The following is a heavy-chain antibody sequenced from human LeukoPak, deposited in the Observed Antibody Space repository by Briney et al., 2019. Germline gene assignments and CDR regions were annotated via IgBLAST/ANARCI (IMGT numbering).Heavy chain of an antibody. CDR2: IYYSGST. CDR3: ARSISGYYFSSFDY. V-gene: IGHV4-59*01. J-gene: IGHJ4*02. Sequence: SXTLSLTCTVSGGSISSYYWSWIRQPPGKGLEWIGYIYYSGSTNYNPSLKSRVTISVDTSKNQFSLKLSSVTAADTAVYYCARSISGYYFSSFDYWGQGTLVTVSS. D-gene: IGHD3-22*01. CDR1: GGSISSYY.